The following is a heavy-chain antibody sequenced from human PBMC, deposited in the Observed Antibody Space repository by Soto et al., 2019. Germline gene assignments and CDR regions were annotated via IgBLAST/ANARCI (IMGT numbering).Heavy chain of an antibody. CDR2: INPGGGST. Sequence: QVRLVQSGAEVRKPGASVKVSCKASGYTFTSYYMHWVRQAPGQGLEWMGIINPGGGSTTYAQKFQGRLTMTRDTSTSTLYMELNSLRSEDPAVYYCARDSGSSAFDYWGQGALVTVSS. CDR3: ARDSGSSAFDY. CDR1: GYTFTSYY. J-gene: IGHJ4*02. D-gene: IGHD6-6*01. V-gene: IGHV1-46*01.